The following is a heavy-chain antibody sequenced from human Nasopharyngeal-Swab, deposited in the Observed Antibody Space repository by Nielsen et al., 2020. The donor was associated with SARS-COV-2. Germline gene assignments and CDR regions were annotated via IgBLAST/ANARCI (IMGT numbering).Heavy chain of an antibody. D-gene: IGHD2-2*01. Sequence: WIRQPPGKGLGWIGEIYHSGSTNYNPSLKSRVTISVDKSKNQFSLKLSSVTAADTAVYYCASVLGYCSSTSCYYYYGMDVWGQGTTVTVSS. CDR3: ASVLGYCSSTSCYYYYGMDV. CDR2: IYHSGST. J-gene: IGHJ6*02. V-gene: IGHV4-4*02.